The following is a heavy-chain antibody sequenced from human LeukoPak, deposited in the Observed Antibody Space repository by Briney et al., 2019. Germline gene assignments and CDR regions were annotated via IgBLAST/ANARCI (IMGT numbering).Heavy chain of an antibody. D-gene: IGHD5-24*01. V-gene: IGHV3-23*01. J-gene: IGHJ4*02. CDR3: ANQRWLHSNFDS. Sequence: GGTLRLSCAASGFTFSSYAMSWVRQAPGKGLEWVSAISGSGGSTYYADSVKGRFTISRGNSKNTLYLQMNSLRAEDTAAYYCANQRWLHSNFDSWGQGTLVTVSS. CDR2: ISGSGGST. CDR1: GFTFSSYA.